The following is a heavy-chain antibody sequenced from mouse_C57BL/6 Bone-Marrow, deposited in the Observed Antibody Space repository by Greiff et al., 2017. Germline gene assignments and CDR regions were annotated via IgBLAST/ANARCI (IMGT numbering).Heavy chain of an antibody. Sequence: QVQLKQSGPGLVKPSPSLFLTCSITGFPITSGYYWIWIRQSPGKPLEWMGYITHSGETFYNPSLQSPISITREPSTNQFFLQLNSVTTEDTAMYSCAGVITTVVAPLAMDYWGQGTSVTVSS. CDR3: AGVITTVVAPLAMDY. V-gene: IGHV12-3*01. J-gene: IGHJ4*01. D-gene: IGHD1-1*01. CDR2: ITHSGET. CDR1: GFPITSGYY.